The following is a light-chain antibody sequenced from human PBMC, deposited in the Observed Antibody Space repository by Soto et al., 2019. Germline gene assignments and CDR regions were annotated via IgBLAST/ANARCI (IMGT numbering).Light chain of an antibody. V-gene: IGKV2-40*01. CDR1: QSLLDSDDGNTY. J-gene: IGKJ4*01. Sequence: DIVMTQTPLSLPVTPGEPASISCRSSQSLLDSDDGNTYLDWYLQKPGQSPQLLIYTVSYRASGVPDRFSGSGSGTDFTLKISRVEAEDVGVYYCMQRIEFPLTFGGGTKVEIK. CDR3: MQRIEFPLT. CDR2: TVS.